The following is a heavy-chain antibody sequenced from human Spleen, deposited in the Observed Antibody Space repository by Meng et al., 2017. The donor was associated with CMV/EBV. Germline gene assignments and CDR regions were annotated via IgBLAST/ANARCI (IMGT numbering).Heavy chain of an antibody. J-gene: IGHJ5*02. CDR1: GYTFTGYY. Sequence: VQLVESGAEVKKPGASVKVSCKASGYTFTGYYMHWVRQAPGQGLEWMGWINPNSGGTNYAQKFQGRVTMTRDTSTSTAYMELSRLRSDDTAVYYCAREGDYARRWFDPWGQGTLVTVSS. D-gene: IGHD2-2*01. V-gene: IGHV1-2*02. CDR3: AREGDYARRWFDP. CDR2: INPNSGGT.